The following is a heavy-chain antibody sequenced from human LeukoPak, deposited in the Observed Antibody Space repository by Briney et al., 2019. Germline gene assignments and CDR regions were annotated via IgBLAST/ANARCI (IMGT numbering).Heavy chain of an antibody. D-gene: IGHD3-10*01. CDR1: GFTFSSYA. CDR2: ISGSGGST. V-gene: IGHV3-23*01. Sequence: PGGSLRLSCAASGFTFSSYAMSWVRQAPGKGLEWVSAISGSGGSTYYADSVKGRFTISRDNSKNTLYLQMNSLRAEDTAVYYCAKDSTWFGELYRYYYYMDVWGKGTTVTVSS. CDR3: AKDSTWFGELYRYYYYMDV. J-gene: IGHJ6*03.